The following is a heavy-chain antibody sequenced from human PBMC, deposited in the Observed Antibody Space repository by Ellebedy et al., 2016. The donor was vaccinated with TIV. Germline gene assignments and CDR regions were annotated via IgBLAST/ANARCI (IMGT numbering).Heavy chain of an antibody. D-gene: IGHD5-24*01. CDR1: GFTFSGSS. CDR2: IKSKTNNYAT. Sequence: GESLKISCAASGFTFSGSSMHWVRQASGKGLEWVGRIKSKTNNYATAYAASVTGRFTISRDDSKNTAYLQMNSLKTEDTAVYYCIRHEDGYRSYWGQGTLVTVSS. V-gene: IGHV3-73*01. J-gene: IGHJ4*02. CDR3: IRHEDGYRSY.